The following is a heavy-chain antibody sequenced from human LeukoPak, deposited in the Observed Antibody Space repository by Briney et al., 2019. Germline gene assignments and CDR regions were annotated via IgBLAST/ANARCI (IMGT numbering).Heavy chain of an antibody. CDR2: IYYSGST. CDR3: AREYYDSSGYPHYYFDY. Sequence: SETLSLTCTVSGGSLSSSSYYWGWIRQPPGKGLEWIGSIYYSGSTYYNPSLKSRVTISVDTSKNQFSLKLSSVTAADTAVYYCAREYYDSSGYPHYYFDYWGPGTLVTVSS. D-gene: IGHD3-22*01. CDR1: GGSLSSSSYY. V-gene: IGHV4-39*01. J-gene: IGHJ4*02.